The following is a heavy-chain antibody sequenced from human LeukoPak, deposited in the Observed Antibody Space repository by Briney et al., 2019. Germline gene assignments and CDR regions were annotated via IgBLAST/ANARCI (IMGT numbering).Heavy chain of an antibody. Sequence: SETLSLTCTVTGGSITSSSYNSRWIRQPPGKGLEWIGSIYYSGSTYYNPSLKSRVTISVDTSKNQFSLKLSSVPAADTAVYYSARPSPVSCGWYHYFDYRGQGTLVTVSS. CDR2: IYYSGST. CDR3: ARPSPVSCGWYHYFDY. J-gene: IGHJ4*02. CDR1: GGSITSSSYN. D-gene: IGHD6-19*01. V-gene: IGHV4-39*01.